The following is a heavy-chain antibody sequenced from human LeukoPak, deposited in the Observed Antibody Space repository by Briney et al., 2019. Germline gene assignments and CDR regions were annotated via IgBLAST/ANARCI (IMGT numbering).Heavy chain of an antibody. CDR1: GGTFSSYA. CDR3: ARALYCSGGSCYPVSVGDI. Sequence: ASVKVSCKASGGTFSSYAISWVRQAPGQGLEWMGWISAYNGNTNYAQKLQGRVTMTTDTSTGTAYMELRSLRSDDTAVYYCARALYCSGGSCYPVSVGDIWGQGTMVTVSS. V-gene: IGHV1-18*01. J-gene: IGHJ3*02. CDR2: ISAYNGNT. D-gene: IGHD2-15*01.